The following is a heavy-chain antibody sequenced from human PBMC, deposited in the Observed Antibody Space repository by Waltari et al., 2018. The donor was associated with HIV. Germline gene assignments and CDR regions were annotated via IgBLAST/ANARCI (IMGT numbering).Heavy chain of an antibody. CDR3: ARGGPYTIFKYGMDV. Sequence: QVQLVQSGAEVKKPGASVKVSCKGSGYTFTSYAVHWLRQAPGQRLEWMGWINAGNGNTKYSQKFQGRVTITRDTSASTAYMELSSLRSEDTAVYYCARGGPYTIFKYGMDVWGQGTTVTVSS. V-gene: IGHV1-3*01. CDR1: GYTFTSYA. CDR2: INAGNGNT. J-gene: IGHJ6*02. D-gene: IGHD3-3*01.